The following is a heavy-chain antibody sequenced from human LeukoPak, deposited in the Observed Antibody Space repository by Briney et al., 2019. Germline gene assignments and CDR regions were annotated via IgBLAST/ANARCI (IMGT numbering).Heavy chain of an antibody. CDR3: ARGYDYGAYVGDFDY. D-gene: IGHD4-17*01. CDR2: ITTYNGNT. V-gene: IGHV1-18*01. Sequence: GAPVRVSCTASVYTFTTYPISWVRQAPGHRREWRGWITTYNGNTNYARKLQGRVTMTTDTSTRPAYMDLRGLRSDDTAVYYCARGYDYGAYVGDFDYWGQGTLVTASS. CDR1: VYTFTTYP. J-gene: IGHJ4*02.